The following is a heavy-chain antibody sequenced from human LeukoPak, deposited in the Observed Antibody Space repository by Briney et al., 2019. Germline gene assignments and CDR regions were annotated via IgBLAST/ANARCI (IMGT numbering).Heavy chain of an antibody. J-gene: IGHJ4*02. CDR2: ISAYNGNT. D-gene: IGHD2-2*02. Sequence: ASVKVSCKASGYTFTSYGISWVRQAPGQGLEWLGWISAYNGNTNYAQKLQGRVTMTTDTSTSTAYMELRSLRSDDTAVYYCARDQRYCSSTSCYMGDYWGQGTLVTVSS. CDR1: GYTFTSYG. CDR3: ARDQRYCSSTSCYMGDY. V-gene: IGHV1-18*01.